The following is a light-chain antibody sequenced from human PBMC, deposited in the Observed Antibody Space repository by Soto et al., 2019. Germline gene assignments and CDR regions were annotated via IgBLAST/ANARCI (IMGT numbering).Light chain of an antibody. CDR3: AAWDDSLSGVV. CDR2: RNS. J-gene: IGLJ2*01. Sequence: QAVVTQPPSASGTPGQRVTISCSGSSSNIGTNHVYWYQHLPDTAPKLLIYRNSQRPSGVPDRFSGSKSGTSASLAISGLRSEDEADYYCAAWDDSLSGVVFGGGTKLTVL. V-gene: IGLV1-47*01. CDR1: SSNIGTNH.